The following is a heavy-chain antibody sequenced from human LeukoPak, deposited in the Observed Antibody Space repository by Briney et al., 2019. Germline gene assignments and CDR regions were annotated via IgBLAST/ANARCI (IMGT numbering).Heavy chain of an antibody. CDR1: GGTFSSYA. CDR2: IIPIFGTA. Sequence: GASVKVSCKASGGTFSSYAISWVRQAPGQGLEWMGGIIPIFGTANYAQKFQGRVTITTDESTSTAYMELRSLRVEDTAVCYCASVGYDYDSWGSHRPVDYWGQGTLVTVSS. CDR3: ASVGYDYDSWGSHRPVDY. V-gene: IGHV1-69*05. D-gene: IGHD3-16*02. J-gene: IGHJ4*02.